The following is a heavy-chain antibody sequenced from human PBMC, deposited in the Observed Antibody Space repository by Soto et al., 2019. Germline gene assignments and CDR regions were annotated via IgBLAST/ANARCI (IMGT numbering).Heavy chain of an antibody. D-gene: IGHD1-26*01. CDR2: ISGSGGST. CDR1: GFTFSSYA. J-gene: IGHJ4*02. V-gene: IGHV3-23*01. Sequence: GESLKISCAASGFTFSSYAMSWVRQAPGKGLEWVSAISGSGGSTYYADSVKGRFTISRDNSKNTLYLQMNSLRAEDTAVYYCAKDDGGGGSYDYWGQGTLVTVSS. CDR3: AKDDGGGGSYDY.